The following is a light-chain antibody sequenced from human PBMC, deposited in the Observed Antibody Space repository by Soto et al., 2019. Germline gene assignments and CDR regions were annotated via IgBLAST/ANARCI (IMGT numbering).Light chain of an antibody. Sequence: EIVLTQSPATLSLSPGERATLSCRASQSVSSYLAWYQQKPGQAPRLLIYDASNRATGIPARFSGSGSGTDFSLTISSLGPEEFAVYYCQQRSNWPWTFGQGTKVEIK. J-gene: IGKJ1*01. CDR2: DAS. CDR3: QQRSNWPWT. CDR1: QSVSSY. V-gene: IGKV3-11*01.